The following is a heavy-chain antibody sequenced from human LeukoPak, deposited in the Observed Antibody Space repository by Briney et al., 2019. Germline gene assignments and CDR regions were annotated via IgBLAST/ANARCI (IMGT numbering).Heavy chain of an antibody. CDR2: INPSGGST. CDR1: GYTFTSYG. CDR3: ARTSSTDAFDI. V-gene: IGHV1-46*01. D-gene: IGHD2-2*01. J-gene: IGHJ3*02. Sequence: GASVKVSCKASGYTFTSYGISWVRQAPGQGLEWMGIINPSGGSTSYAQKFQGRVTMTRDMSTSTVYMELSSLRSEDTAVYYCARTSSTDAFDIWGQGTMVTVSS.